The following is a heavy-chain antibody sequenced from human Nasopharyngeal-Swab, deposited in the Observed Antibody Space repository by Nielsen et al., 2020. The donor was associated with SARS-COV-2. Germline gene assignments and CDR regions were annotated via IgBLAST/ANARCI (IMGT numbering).Heavy chain of an antibody. CDR3: ARDRIDSGFDY. D-gene: IGHD3-10*01. J-gene: IGHJ4*02. CDR1: GYTFTSYA. CDR2: INAGNGNT. Sequence: ASVKVSCKASGYTFTSYAMHWVRQAPGQRLEWMGWINAGNGNTKYSQKFQGRVTITRDTSASTAYMELSSPRSEDTAVYYCARDRIDSGFDYWGQGTLVTVSS. V-gene: IGHV1-3*01.